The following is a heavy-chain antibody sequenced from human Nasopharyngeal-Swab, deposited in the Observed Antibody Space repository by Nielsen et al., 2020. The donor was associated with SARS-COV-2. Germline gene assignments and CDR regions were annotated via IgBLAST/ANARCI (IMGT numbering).Heavy chain of an antibody. D-gene: IGHD5-24*01. Sequence: ASVKVSCKASGYTFTNYYIHWVRQAPGQGLEWMGGINPSGTSTTHAQRFQGRVTMTRDTSTSTVHMELSSLRSGDTAVYYCARAAIDQHFDLWGPGTLVTVSS. CDR2: INPSGTST. J-gene: IGHJ4*02. CDR3: ARAAIDQHFDL. CDR1: GYTFTNYY. V-gene: IGHV1-46*01.